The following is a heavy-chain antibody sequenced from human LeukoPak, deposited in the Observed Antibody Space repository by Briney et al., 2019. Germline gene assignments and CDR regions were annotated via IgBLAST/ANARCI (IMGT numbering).Heavy chain of an antibody. V-gene: IGHV3-7*04. Sequence: GGSLRLSCAASGFSFSSSWMTWVRQAPGKGLEWVANIKEDGTTKNYVDSLKGRFTISRDNAKNSLYLQMNSPRAEDTAVYYCARDKAYNRFDLWGQGTLVTVSS. CDR1: GFSFSSSW. CDR3: ARDKAYNRFDL. CDR2: IKEDGTTK. J-gene: IGHJ5*02.